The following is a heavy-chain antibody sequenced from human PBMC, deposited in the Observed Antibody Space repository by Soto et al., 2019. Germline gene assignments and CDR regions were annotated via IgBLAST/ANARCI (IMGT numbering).Heavy chain of an antibody. Sequence: QVQLVESGGGVVQPGRSLRLSCAASGFTFTSSGMHWVRQAPGKWLEWVAVIWYDGSNINYADSVRGRFTISRDNSKNTLYLQMNSLRAEDTAVYYCARDTGYCSGGSCYPWDFDIWGQGTMVTVSS. CDR1: GFTFTSSG. J-gene: IGHJ3*02. V-gene: IGHV3-33*01. CDR3: ARDTGYCSGGSCYPWDFDI. CDR2: IWYDGSNI. D-gene: IGHD2-15*01.